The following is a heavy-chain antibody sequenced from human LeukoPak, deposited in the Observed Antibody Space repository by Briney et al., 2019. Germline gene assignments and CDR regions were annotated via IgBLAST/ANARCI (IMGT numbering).Heavy chain of an antibody. V-gene: IGHV3-15*01. J-gene: IGHJ4*02. CDR1: GFTFSNAW. Sequence: GGSLRLSCAASGFTFSNAWISWVRQAPGKGLEWVGRIKSKTDGGTTDYAAPVKGRFTISRDDSKNTLYLQMNSLKTEDTAVYYCTTVPGDIVVVPAGHFDYWGQGTLVTVSS. CDR3: TTVPGDIVVVPAGHFDY. CDR2: IKSKTDGGTT. D-gene: IGHD2-2*01.